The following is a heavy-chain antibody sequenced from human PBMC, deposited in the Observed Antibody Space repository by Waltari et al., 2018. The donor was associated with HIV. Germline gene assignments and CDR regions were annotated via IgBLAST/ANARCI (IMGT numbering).Heavy chain of an antibody. CDR2: ISSSSSTI. D-gene: IGHD3-10*01. Sequence: EVRLVESGGGLVQPGGSLRLSCKASGFIFSNYRMNWVRQAPGKGLEWVSYISSSSSTIYYADSVTGRFTISRDNAKNSLYLQMNSLSAEDTAVYYCARDQGVLGFDPWGQGTLVTVSS. CDR1: GFIFSNYR. CDR3: ARDQGVLGFDP. J-gene: IGHJ5*02. V-gene: IGHV3-48*04.